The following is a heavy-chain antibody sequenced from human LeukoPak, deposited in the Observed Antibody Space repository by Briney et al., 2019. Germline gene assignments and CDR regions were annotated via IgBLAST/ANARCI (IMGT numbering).Heavy chain of an antibody. CDR1: GLTLSSYD. V-gene: IGHV3-13*01. CDR3: ARSPVAGTLDY. J-gene: IGHJ4*02. Sequence: GGSLRLSCAASGLTLSSYDMHWVRQATGIGMAWVSAIGTVGDTYYPCSVKGRFTISRENAKNSLYLQMNSLRAGDTAVYYCARSPVAGTLDYWGQGTLVTVSS. D-gene: IGHD6-19*01. CDR2: IGTVGDT.